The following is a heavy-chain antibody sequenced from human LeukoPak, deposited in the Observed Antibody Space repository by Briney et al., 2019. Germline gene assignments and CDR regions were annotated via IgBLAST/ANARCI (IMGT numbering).Heavy chain of an antibody. D-gene: IGHD2-15*01. CDR3: ARDGMSGGSWGGSDAFDI. J-gene: IGHJ3*02. Sequence: ASVKVSCKASGYTFTGYYMHWVRQAPGQGLEWVGRINPNSGGTNYAQKFQGRVTMTRDTAISTAYMELSRLRSDDRAVYYCARDGMSGGSWGGSDAFDIWGQGTMVTVSS. CDR2: INPNSGGT. CDR1: GYTFTGYY. V-gene: IGHV1-2*06.